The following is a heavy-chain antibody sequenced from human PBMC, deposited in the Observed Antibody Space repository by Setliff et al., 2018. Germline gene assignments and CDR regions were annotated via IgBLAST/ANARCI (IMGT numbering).Heavy chain of an antibody. CDR3: ARERGGSYSYNYYMDV. CDR2: IIPILGIA. CDR1: GGTFSSYA. V-gene: IGHV1-69*10. Sequence: GASVKVSCKASGGTFSSYAISWVQQAPGQGLEWMGGIIPILGIANYAQKFQGRVTITADKSTSTAYMELSSLRSEDTAVYYCARERGGSYSYNYYMDVWGKGTTVTVSS. J-gene: IGHJ6*03. D-gene: IGHD2-15*01.